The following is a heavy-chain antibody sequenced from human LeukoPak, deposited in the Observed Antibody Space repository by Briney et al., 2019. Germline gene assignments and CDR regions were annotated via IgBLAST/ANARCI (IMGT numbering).Heavy chain of an antibody. CDR3: AKRVVVAGRTYYFDY. CDR1: GFTFSRYW. D-gene: IGHD6-13*01. Sequence: PGGSLRLSCATSGFTFSRYWMSWVRQAPGKGLEWVANIKLDGSEKYYVDSVKGRFTISRDNSKNTVYLQMSSLRPEDTAVYYCAKRVVVAGRTYYFDYWGQGTLVIVSS. V-gene: IGHV3-7*03. CDR2: IKLDGSEK. J-gene: IGHJ4*02.